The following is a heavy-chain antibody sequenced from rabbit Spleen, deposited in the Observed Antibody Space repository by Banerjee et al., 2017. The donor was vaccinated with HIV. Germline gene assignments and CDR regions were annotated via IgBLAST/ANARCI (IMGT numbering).Heavy chain of an antibody. V-gene: IGHV1S40*01. D-gene: IGHD8-1*01. CDR3: ARDTGSSFSSYGMDL. J-gene: IGHJ6*01. CDR2: IDTGSSGFT. CDR1: GVSFSGNSY. Sequence: QSLEESGGDLVKPGASLTLTCIASGVSFSGNSYMCWVRQAPGKGLEWIVCIDTGSSGFTYFASWAKGRFTISKTSSTTVTLQMTSLTAADTATYFCARDTGSSFSSYGMDLRGQGTLVTVS.